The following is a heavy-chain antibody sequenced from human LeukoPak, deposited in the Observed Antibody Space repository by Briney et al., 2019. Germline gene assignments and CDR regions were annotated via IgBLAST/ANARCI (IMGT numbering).Heavy chain of an antibody. CDR2: INPNSGGT. CDR1: GYTFTGYY. D-gene: IGHD2-15*01. J-gene: IGHJ5*02. CDR3: ARGEGYCSGGSCYSGEDWFDP. Sequence: GASVKVSCKASGYTFTGYYMHWVRQAPGQGLEWMGWINPNSGGTNYAQKFQGRVTMTRDTSISTAYMELSRLRSDDTAVYYCARGEGYCSGGSCYSGEDWFDPWGQGTLVTVSS. V-gene: IGHV1-2*02.